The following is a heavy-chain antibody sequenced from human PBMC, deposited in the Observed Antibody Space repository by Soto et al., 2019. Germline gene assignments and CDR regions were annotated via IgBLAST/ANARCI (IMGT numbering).Heavy chain of an antibody. CDR2: IYPDDSDT. V-gene: IGHV5-51*01. CDR3: ARCYGNGFYFEN. J-gene: IGHJ4*01. D-gene: IGHD3-10*01. CDR1: GYRFAIYL. Sequence: GESLNISCNVSGYRFAIYLIAWVRQMPGKGLEWMGIIYPDDSDTRYSPSFQGQVSISADKSMSTAYLQWSSLKASDTAIYYCARCYGNGFYFENWGHGTVVTVSS.